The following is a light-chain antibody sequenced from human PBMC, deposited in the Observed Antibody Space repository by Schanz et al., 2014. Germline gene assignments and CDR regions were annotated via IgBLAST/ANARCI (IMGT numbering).Light chain of an antibody. CDR1: TGAVISGHC. Sequence: QAVVTQEPSLTVSPGGTVALTCTSNTGAVISGHCPSWFQQKPGQAPMTLIYDTTNKHSWTPARFSGSLLGGKALLTLSGAQPEDEADYYCLLQYSGGSRVFGGGTKLTVL. CDR3: LLQYSGGSRV. J-gene: IGLJ2*01. V-gene: IGLV7-46*01. CDR2: DTT.